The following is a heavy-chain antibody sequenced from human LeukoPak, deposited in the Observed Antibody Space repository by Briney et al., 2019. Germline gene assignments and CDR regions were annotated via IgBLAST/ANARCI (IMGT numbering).Heavy chain of an antibody. J-gene: IGHJ6*03. CDR3: ARDPRALGYCSGGSCYLYYYYYMDV. CDR2: INPNSGGT. D-gene: IGHD2-15*01. V-gene: IGHV1-2*02. CDR1: GYTFTGYY. Sequence: ASVKVSCKASGYTFTGYYTHWVRQAPGQGLEWMGWINPNSGGTNYAQKFQGRVTMTRDTSISTAYMELSRLRSDDTAVYYCARDPRALGYCSGGSCYLYYYYYMDVWGKGTTVTISS.